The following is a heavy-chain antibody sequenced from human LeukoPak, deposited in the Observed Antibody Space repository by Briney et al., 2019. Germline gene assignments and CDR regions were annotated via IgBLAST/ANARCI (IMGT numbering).Heavy chain of an antibody. V-gene: IGHV3-30*18. D-gene: IGHD3-10*01. CDR2: ISYDGSNK. CDR1: GFTFSSYG. CDR3: AKDLSPKYYYGMDY. J-gene: IGHJ4*02. Sequence: GRFLRLSCAASGFTFSSYGMHWVRQAPGKGLEWVAVISYDGSNKYYADSVKGRFTISRDNSKNTLYLQMNSLRAEDTAVYYCAKDLSPKYYYGMDYWGQGTL.